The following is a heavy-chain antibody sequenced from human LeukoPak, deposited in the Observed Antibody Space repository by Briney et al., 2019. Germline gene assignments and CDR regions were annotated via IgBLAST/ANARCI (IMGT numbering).Heavy chain of an antibody. D-gene: IGHD2-21*02. V-gene: IGHV3-23*01. CDR2: ISGSGGST. CDR3: AKVGRPTYCGGDCYAGLIDY. J-gene: IGHJ4*02. Sequence: PGGSLRLSCAASGFTFSSYAMSWVRQAPGKGLEWVSAISGSGGSTYYADSVKGRFTISRDNSKNTLYLQMNSLRAENTAVYYCAKVGRPTYCGGDCYAGLIDYWGQGTLVTVSS. CDR1: GFTFSSYA.